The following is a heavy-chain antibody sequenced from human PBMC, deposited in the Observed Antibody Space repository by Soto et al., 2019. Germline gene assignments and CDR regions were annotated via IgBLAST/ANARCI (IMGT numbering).Heavy chain of an antibody. J-gene: IGHJ4*02. CDR1: GYSFTRYY. CDR2: INPTGGST. V-gene: IGHV1-46*01. D-gene: IGHD3-3*01. Sequence: ASVKVSCKASGYSFTRYYIHWVRQAPGQGLEWMGMINPTGGSTSYAQKFQGTVTMTRDASASTVYMELSSLRSDDTAVYYCVRQYYDFWTDYPDFDYWGQGTLVTVSS. CDR3: VRQYYDFWTDYPDFDY.